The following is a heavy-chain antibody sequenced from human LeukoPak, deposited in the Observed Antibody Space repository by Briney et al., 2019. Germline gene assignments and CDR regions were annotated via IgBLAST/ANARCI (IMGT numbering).Heavy chain of an antibody. CDR3: ARLYYDILTGYLFDY. V-gene: IGHV4-59*08. CDR1: GGSISSYY. J-gene: IGHJ4*02. CDR2: IYYSGST. D-gene: IGHD3-9*01. Sequence: SETLSLTCTVSGGSISSYYWSWIRQPAGKGLEWIGYIYYSGSTNYNPSLKSRVTISVDTSKNQFSLKLSSVTAADTAVYYCARLYYDILTGYLFDYWGQGTLVTVSS.